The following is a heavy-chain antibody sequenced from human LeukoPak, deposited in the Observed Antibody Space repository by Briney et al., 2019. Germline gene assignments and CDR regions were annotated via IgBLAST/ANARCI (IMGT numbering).Heavy chain of an antibody. D-gene: IGHD4/OR15-4a*01. CDR2: IGASGSST. Sequence: PGGSLRLSCAASGFTFSNYAMSWVRQAPGKGLEWVSSIGASGSSTYYADSVKGRFTISRDNSKNTLHLQMNSLRAEDTAVYYCAKDPDGLWSWGQGTLVTVSS. CDR3: AKDPDGLWS. J-gene: IGHJ5*02. V-gene: IGHV3-23*01. CDR1: GFTFSNYA.